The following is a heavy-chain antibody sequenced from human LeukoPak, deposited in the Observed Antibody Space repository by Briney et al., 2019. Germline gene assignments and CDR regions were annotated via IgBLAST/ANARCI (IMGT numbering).Heavy chain of an antibody. J-gene: IGHJ6*02. Sequence: LETLSLTCTVSGDSISSYFWSWIRQPPGKGLGWIGYIYYSGSTNYNPSLKSRVTISVDTSKNQFSLKLSSVTAADTAVYYCARSTVLYGMDVWGQGTTVTVSS. V-gene: IGHV4-59*01. CDR1: GDSISSYF. CDR3: ARSTVLYGMDV. D-gene: IGHD2/OR15-2a*01. CDR2: IYYSGST.